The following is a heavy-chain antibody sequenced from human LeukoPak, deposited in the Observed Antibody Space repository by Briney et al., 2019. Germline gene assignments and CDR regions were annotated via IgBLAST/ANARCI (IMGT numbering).Heavy chain of an antibody. V-gene: IGHV3-11*05. CDR1: GFTFSDYY. J-gene: IGHJ4*02. CDR2: ISSSSSHT. CDR3: AREADSGKGPNFDY. D-gene: IGHD4-23*01. Sequence: GGSLRLSCAASGFTFSDYYMSWIRQAPGKGLEWVSYISSSSSHTNYADSVKGRFTISRDNAKNSLYLQMNSLRAEDTAVYYCAREADSGKGPNFDYWGQGTLVTASS.